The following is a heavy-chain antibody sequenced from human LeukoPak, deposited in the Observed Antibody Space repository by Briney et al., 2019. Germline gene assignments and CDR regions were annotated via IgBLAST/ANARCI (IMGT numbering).Heavy chain of an antibody. J-gene: IGHJ3*02. CDR3: ARGNDAFDI. Sequence: GASVKVSCKASGYTFTGYYIHWVRQAPGQGLEWMGWINPNSGNTGYAQKFQGRVTMTRNTSISTAYMELSSLRSEDTAVYYCARGNDAFDIWGQGTMVTVSS. CDR1: GYTFTGYY. CDR2: INPNSGNT. V-gene: IGHV1-8*02.